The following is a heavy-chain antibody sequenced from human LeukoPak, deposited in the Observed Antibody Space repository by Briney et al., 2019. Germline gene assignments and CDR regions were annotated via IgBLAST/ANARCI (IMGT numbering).Heavy chain of an antibody. J-gene: IGHJ4*02. V-gene: IGHV1-18*01. CDR3: ARGPPHCAGGSCYSDY. Sequence: ASVKVSCKASGYTFTSYGISWVRQAPGQGLEWMGWISGYNGNTNYAQKFQGRVTMTTDTSTSTAYMELRSLRSDDTAVYYCARGPPHCAGGSCYSDYWGQGTLVTVSS. D-gene: IGHD2-8*02. CDR1: GYTFTSYG. CDR2: ISGYNGNT.